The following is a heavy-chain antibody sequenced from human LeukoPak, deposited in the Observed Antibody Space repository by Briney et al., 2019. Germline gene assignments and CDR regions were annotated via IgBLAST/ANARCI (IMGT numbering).Heavy chain of an antibody. CDR2: INPSGGST. D-gene: IGHD6-13*01. J-gene: IGHJ3*02. Sequence: ASVKVSCKASGYTFTSYYMHWVRQAPGQGLEWMGIINPSGGSTSYAQKFQGRVTMTRDTSTSTVYMELSSLRSEDTAVYYCARVFRYSRKRPDAFDIWGQGTMVTVSS. CDR1: GYTFTSYY. CDR3: ARVFRYSRKRPDAFDI. V-gene: IGHV1-46*01.